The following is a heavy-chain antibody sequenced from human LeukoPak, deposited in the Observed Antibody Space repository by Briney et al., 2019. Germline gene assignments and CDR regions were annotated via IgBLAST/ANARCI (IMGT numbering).Heavy chain of an antibody. D-gene: IGHD3-10*01. CDR1: GFTFSSYA. J-gene: IGHJ3*02. CDR2: ISNNGGST. Sequence: GGSLRLSCAASGFTFSSYAMNWVRQAPGKGLEWVSSISNNGGSTYYYADSVKGRFSISRDNSKNTLYQQMNSLRAEDTAIYYCAKLLWFGDLGGGPFDIWGQGTMVTVSS. CDR3: AKLLWFGDLGGGPFDI. V-gene: IGHV3-23*01.